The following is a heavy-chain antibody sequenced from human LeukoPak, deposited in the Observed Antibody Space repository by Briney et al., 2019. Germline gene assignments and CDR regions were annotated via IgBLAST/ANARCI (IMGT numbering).Heavy chain of an antibody. CDR1: GYTFTGYY. J-gene: IGHJ5*02. Sequence: GASVKVSCKASGYTFTGYYMHWVRQAPGQGLEWMGWINPNSGGTNYAQKFQGRVTMTRDTSISTAYMELSRLRSDDTAVYYCARDPAWAYYYDGSGSDQNWFDPWGQGTLVAVSS. V-gene: IGHV1-2*02. D-gene: IGHD3-22*01. CDR2: INPNSGGT. CDR3: ARDPAWAYYYDGSGSDQNWFDP.